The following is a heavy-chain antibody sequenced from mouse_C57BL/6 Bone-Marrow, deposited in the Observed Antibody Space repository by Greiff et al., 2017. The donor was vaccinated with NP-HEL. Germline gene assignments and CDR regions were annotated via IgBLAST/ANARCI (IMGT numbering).Heavy chain of an antibody. CDR1: GYTFTDYN. CDR3: APNWDVWAWFAY. J-gene: IGHJ3*01. D-gene: IGHD4-1*02. CDR2: INPNNGGT. Sequence: VQLQQSGPELVKPGASVKMSCKASGYTFTDYNMHWVKQSHGKSLEWIGYINPNNGGTSYNQKFKGKATLTVNKSSSTAYMELRSLTSEDSAVYYCAPNWDVWAWFAYWGQGTLVTVSA. V-gene: IGHV1-22*01.